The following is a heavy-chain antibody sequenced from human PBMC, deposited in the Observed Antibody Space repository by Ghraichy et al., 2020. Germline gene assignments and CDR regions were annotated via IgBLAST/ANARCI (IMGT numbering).Heavy chain of an antibody. CDR2: IDTSGST. J-gene: IGHJ5*02. CDR3: ARSGCSSTSCYPGGFVP. D-gene: IGHD2-2*01. V-gene: IGHV4-4*07. Sequence: SETLSLTCTVSGGSISSYYWSWIRQPAGKGLEWIGRIDTSGSTNYNPSLKSRVTMSLDTSKNQFSLKLSSVTAADTAVYYCARSGCSSTSCYPGGFVPWCKGSLVTVSS. CDR1: GGSISSYY.